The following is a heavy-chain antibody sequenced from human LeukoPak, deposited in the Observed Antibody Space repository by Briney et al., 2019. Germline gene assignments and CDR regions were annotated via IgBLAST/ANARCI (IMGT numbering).Heavy chain of an antibody. CDR2: ISVDGGST. CDR3: AKGCGGGCFSTFDN. Sequence: GGSLRLSCAASGFTFDDYAMHWVRQAPGEALEWVSLISVDGGSTYYADSVKGRFTIPRDNSRNSLYLQMNSLRTEDTALYYCAKGCGGGCFSTFDNWGQGTLVTVSS. V-gene: IGHV3-43*02. CDR1: GFTFDDYA. D-gene: IGHD2-15*01. J-gene: IGHJ4*02.